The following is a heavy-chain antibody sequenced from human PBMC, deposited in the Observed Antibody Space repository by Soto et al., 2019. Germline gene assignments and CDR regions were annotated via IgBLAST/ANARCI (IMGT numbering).Heavy chain of an antibody. CDR1: GGSFSGYY. CDR2: INHSGST. D-gene: IGHD2-2*01. Sequence: SETLSLTCAVYGGSFSGYYWSWIRQPPGKGLEWIGEINHSGSTNYNPSLKSRVTISVDTSKNQFSLKLSSVTAADTAVYYCASSCSSTSCYDAFDIWGQGTMVTVSS. J-gene: IGHJ3*02. V-gene: IGHV4-34*01. CDR3: ASSCSSTSCYDAFDI.